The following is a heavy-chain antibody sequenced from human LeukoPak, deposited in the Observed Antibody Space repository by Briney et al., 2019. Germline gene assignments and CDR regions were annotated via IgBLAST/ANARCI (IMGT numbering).Heavy chain of an antibody. V-gene: IGHV5-51*01. CDR3: TTGFRGDGQTDDAFDI. CDR1: GYSFGDYY. D-gene: IGHD1-1*01. Sequence: GESLKISCKASGYSFGDYYLGWVRQKPGKGLEWMGIIWPGESNSRYSPSFQGQVTFSADKSINNAFLHWSSLRASDTAMYYCTTGFRGDGQTDDAFDIWGQGTMVIVSS. CDR2: IWPGESNS. J-gene: IGHJ3*02.